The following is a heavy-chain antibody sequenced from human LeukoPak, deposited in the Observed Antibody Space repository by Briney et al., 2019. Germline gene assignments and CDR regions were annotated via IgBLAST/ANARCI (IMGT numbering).Heavy chain of an antibody. CDR2: LNPNSGNT. CDR3: ARGRPTNLGGIY. Sequence: WASVKASCKASGYTFTSHHINWMRQATGQGLEWMGWLNPNSGNTAYAQKFQDRVTMTWDTSISTAYMELTSLRSDDTAVYYCARGRPTNLGGIYWGQGTLVTVSS. D-gene: IGHD7-27*01. V-gene: IGHV1-8*01. J-gene: IGHJ4*02. CDR1: GYTFTSHH.